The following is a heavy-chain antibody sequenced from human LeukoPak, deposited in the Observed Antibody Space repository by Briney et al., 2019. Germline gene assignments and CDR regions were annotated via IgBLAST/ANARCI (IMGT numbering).Heavy chain of an antibody. J-gene: IGHJ4*02. CDR3: ARGYYSSSRFDS. V-gene: IGHV3-74*01. CDR2: VNSDGSTT. Sequence: PGGSLRLSCAASGFTFSSYSMNWVRQAPGKGLVWVSRVNSDGSTTNYADSVKGRFTISRDNAENTLYMRMNSLRPEDTAVYYCARGYYSSSRFDSWGQGTLVTVSS. CDR1: GFTFSSYS. D-gene: IGHD6-13*01.